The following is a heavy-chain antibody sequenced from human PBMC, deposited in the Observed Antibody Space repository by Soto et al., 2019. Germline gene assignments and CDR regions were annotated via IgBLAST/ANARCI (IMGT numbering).Heavy chain of an antibody. Sequence: QVQLVESGGGVVQPGRSLRLSCAASGFTFSSYALHWVRQAPGKGLEWVAVISYDGSNKYYADSMKGRFTISRDNSKNTVYLQMNSLSTEDTAVYYCARNQPEYDFWRGYNYWCQGTLVTVSS. CDR3: ARNQPEYDFWRGYNY. CDR1: GFTFSSYA. CDR2: ISYDGSNK. J-gene: IGHJ4*02. V-gene: IGHV3-30-3*01. D-gene: IGHD3-3*01.